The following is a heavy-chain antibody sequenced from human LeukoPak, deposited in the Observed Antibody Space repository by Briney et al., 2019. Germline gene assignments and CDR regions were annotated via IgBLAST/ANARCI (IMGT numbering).Heavy chain of an antibody. J-gene: IGHJ4*02. CDR3: AKDLHGGYSSDY. CDR2: IDFGGVDK. V-gene: IGHV3-30*02. D-gene: IGHD4-23*01. CDR1: GFTFNNIG. Sequence: PGGSLRLSCAASGFTFNNIGMHWVRQAPGKGLEFVSFIDFGGVDKYYADSVKGRFTISKDYPKATLYLQMNSLRPEDTAIYYCAKDLHGGYSSDYWGQGTLVTVSS.